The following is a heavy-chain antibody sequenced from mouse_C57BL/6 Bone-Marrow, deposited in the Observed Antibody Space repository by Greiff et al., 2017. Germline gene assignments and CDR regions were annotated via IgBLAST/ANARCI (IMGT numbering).Heavy chain of an antibody. CDR1: GYAFSSYW. Sequence: VQLKESGAELVKPGASVKISCKASGYAFSSYWMNWVKQRPGKGLEWIGQIYPGDGDTNYNGKFKGKATLTADKSSSTAYMQLSSLTSEDSAVYFCARRSYYGAMDYWGQGTSVTVSS. CDR3: ARRSYYGAMDY. D-gene: IGHD1-1*01. CDR2: IYPGDGDT. J-gene: IGHJ4*01. V-gene: IGHV1-80*01.